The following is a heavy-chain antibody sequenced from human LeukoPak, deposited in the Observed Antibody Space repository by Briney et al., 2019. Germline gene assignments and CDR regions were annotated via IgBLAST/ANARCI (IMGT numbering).Heavy chain of an antibody. CDR3: ASPRRWLQDGRIDY. V-gene: IGHV3-48*03. Sequence: PGGSLRLSCAASGFTFSSYEMNWVRQAPGKGLEWVSYISSSGSTIYYADSVKGRFTISRDNAKNSLYLQMNSLRAEDTAVYYCASPRRWLQDGRIDYWGQGTLVTVSS. J-gene: IGHJ4*02. D-gene: IGHD5-24*01. CDR2: ISSSGSTI. CDR1: GFTFSSYE.